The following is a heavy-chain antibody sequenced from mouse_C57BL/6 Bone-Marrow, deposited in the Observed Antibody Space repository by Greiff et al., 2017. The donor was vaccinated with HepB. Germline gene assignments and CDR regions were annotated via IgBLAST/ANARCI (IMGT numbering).Heavy chain of an antibody. Sequence: EVHLVESGGGLVKPGGSLKLSCAASGFTFSDYGMHWVRQAPEKGLEWVAYISSGSSTIYYADTVKGRFTISRDNAKNTLFLQMTSLRSEDTAMYYCARTTITTVYFDYWGQGTTLTVSS. CDR2: ISSGSSTI. CDR3: ARTTITTVYFDY. CDR1: GFTFSDYG. D-gene: IGHD1-1*01. V-gene: IGHV5-17*01. J-gene: IGHJ2*01.